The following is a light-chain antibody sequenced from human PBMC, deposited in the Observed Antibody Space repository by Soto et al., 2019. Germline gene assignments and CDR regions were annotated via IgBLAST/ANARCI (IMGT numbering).Light chain of an antibody. CDR1: SSDVGGYNY. Sequence: QSALTQPRSVSGSPGQSVTISCTGTSSDVGGYNYVSWFQQHPGKAPKVMIYDVTERPSGVPDRFSGSKSGNTASLTISGLQAEDEADYYCCSYAGSYPFLFGGGTKLTVL. V-gene: IGLV2-11*01. CDR2: DVT. CDR3: CSYAGSYPFL. J-gene: IGLJ2*01.